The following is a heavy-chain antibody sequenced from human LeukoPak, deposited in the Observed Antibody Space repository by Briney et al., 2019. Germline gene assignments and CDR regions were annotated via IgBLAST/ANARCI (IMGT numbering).Heavy chain of an antibody. J-gene: IGHJ5*02. V-gene: IGHV4-39*01. D-gene: IGHD3-3*01. Sequence: SETLSLSCTVSGASISNSAYYWLWIRQPPGEGLECIGTVHYSGSTFYNPSLKSRVNISVDTSTNQFSLQLSSVTAADTAVYYCARLFFVIDTWGQGTLVTVSS. CDR1: GASISNSAYY. CDR2: VHYSGST. CDR3: ARLFFVIDT.